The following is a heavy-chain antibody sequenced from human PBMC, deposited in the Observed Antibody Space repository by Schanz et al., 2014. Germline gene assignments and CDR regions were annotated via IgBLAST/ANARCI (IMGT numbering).Heavy chain of an antibody. D-gene: IGHD3-10*01. CDR1: GFSFSDYG. Sequence: QVQLVESGGGVVQPGRSLRLSCAGSGFSFSDYGMHWVRQAPGRGLEWVAVISYHGSERYYADSVKGRFTISRDNSKNTLYLQMNSLRAEDTAVYFCAKSQYYGSGSYSDYYGVDVWGQGTTVTVSS. CDR3: AKSQYYGSGSYSDYYGVDV. J-gene: IGHJ6*02. CDR2: ISYHGSER. V-gene: IGHV3-30*18.